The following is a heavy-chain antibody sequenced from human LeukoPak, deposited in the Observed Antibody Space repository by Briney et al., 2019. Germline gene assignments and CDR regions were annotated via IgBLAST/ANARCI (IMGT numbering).Heavy chain of an antibody. D-gene: IGHD3-3*01. Sequence: SVKVSCKASGGTFSSYTISWVRQAPGQGLEWKGRIIPILGIANYAQKFQGRVTITADKSTSTAYMELSSLRSEDTAVYYCARGQELRFLEWLSPGAFDIWGQGTMVTVSS. CDR3: ARGQELRFLEWLSPGAFDI. CDR1: GGTFSSYT. CDR2: IIPILGIA. V-gene: IGHV1-69*02. J-gene: IGHJ3*02.